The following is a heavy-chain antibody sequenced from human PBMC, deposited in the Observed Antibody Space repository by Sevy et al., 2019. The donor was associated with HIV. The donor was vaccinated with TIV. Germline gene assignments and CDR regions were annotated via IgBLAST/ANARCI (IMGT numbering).Heavy chain of an antibody. Sequence: GGSLRLSCAASGFTFSSYAMSWVRQAPGKGLEWVSAISGSGGSTYYADSVKGRFTISRDNSKNTLYLQMNSLRAEETAVYYCAKESPGYNYDSSGSLDYWGQGTLVTVSS. V-gene: IGHV3-23*01. CDR3: AKESPGYNYDSSGSLDY. CDR2: ISGSGGST. CDR1: GFTFSSYA. J-gene: IGHJ4*02. D-gene: IGHD3-22*01.